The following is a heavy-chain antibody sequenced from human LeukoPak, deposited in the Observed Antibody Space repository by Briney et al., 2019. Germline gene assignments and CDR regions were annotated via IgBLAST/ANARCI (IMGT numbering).Heavy chain of an antibody. D-gene: IGHD3-3*01. V-gene: IGHV3-30*03. CDR2: FSYDGTNK. Sequence: PGRSLRLSCAASGFSFSSYGMHWVRQAPGKGLEWVAVFSYDGTNKYYADSVKGRFTISRDNSKNTLYLQMNSLRAEDTAVYYCARDMSRFLEWLFDYWGQGTLVTVSS. CDR3: ARDMSRFLEWLFDY. CDR1: GFSFSSYG. J-gene: IGHJ4*02.